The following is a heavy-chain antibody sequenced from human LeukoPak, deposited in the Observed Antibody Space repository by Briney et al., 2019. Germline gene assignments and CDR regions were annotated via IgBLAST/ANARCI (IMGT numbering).Heavy chain of an antibody. Sequence: PGESLRLSCAASGFTFSTYGMSWARQAPGKGLEWVSGISGSGGTTYYADSVKGRFTISRDNSKNTLYLQMNSLTAEDTAIYYCAKSWLRLGGDYWGQGTLVTVSS. V-gene: IGHV3-23*01. CDR1: GFTFSTYG. CDR3: AKSWLRLGGDY. D-gene: IGHD3-16*01. CDR2: ISGSGGTT. J-gene: IGHJ4*02.